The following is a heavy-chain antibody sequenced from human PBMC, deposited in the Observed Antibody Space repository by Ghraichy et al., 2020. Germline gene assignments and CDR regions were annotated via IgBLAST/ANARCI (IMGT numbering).Heavy chain of an antibody. V-gene: IGHV3-7*03. D-gene: IGHD2-2*01. Sequence: LSLTCAASGFTFSRYWLTWVRQAPGKVLEWLANIKHDGSEKYHVDSVKGRFTISRDNAKNSLFLQMNSLRAEDTAVYYCARDTAMPADYWGQGTLVTGSS. CDR1: GFTFSRYW. CDR3: ARDTAMPADY. J-gene: IGHJ4*02. CDR2: IKHDGSEK.